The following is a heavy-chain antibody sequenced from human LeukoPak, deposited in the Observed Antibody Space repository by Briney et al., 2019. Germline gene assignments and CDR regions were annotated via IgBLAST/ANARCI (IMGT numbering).Heavy chain of an antibody. J-gene: IGHJ3*02. Sequence: GASVKVSCKASGFTFTAFYMRWVRQAPGQGLEWMAWINLSSGGTNYGQKFRGRVTMTRDSYISTAYMELTSLRSDDTAIYYCVTSTGYFNTWGAFDIWGQGRMVTVSS. D-gene: IGHD2-15*01. CDR3: VTSTGYFNTWGAFDI. CDR2: INLSSGGT. CDR1: GFTFTAFY. V-gene: IGHV1-2*02.